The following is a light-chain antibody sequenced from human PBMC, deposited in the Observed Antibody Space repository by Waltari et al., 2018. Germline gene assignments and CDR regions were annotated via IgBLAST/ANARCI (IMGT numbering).Light chain of an antibody. V-gene: IGKV3-15*01. J-gene: IGKJ2*02. CDR2: GGT. CDR1: QSVRGN. Sequence: ETVMTQFPATLSVSVGEAATLPCRASQSVRGNLAWYQQKPGQAPGLLIYGGTTRAPGVPGRFSGRGFGTEFSLTISSLQSEDSAVYYCQQYDQWPMCTFGQGTKLEI. CDR3: QQYDQWPMCT.